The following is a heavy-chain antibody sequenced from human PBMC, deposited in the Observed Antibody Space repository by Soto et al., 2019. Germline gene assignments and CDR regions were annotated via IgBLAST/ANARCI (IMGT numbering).Heavy chain of an antibody. Sequence: EVQLLESGGGLIQPGGSLRLSCAASGFTFSSYAMNWVRQAPGQGLEWVSGISGSGDSTYYADSVKGRFTISRDNSKNTLHLQMNSLRAEYTAVYYCAKDLTSAWLPYYFDYWGQGTLVTVSS. D-gene: IGHD6-19*01. V-gene: IGHV3-23*01. CDR2: ISGSGDST. CDR3: AKDLTSAWLPYYFDY. J-gene: IGHJ4*02. CDR1: GFTFSSYA.